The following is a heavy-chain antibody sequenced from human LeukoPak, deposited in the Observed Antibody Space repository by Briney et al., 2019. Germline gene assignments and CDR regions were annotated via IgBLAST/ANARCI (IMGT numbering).Heavy chain of an antibody. CDR3: ARSSYGDYVDY. V-gene: IGHV3-23*01. Sequence: GGSLRLSCAASGFTFNSYVMNWVRQAPGKGLEWVSGISDSGGSTYYADSVKGRFTISRDNSKNTLYLQMNSLRAEDTTVYYCARSSYGDYVDYWGQGTLVTVSS. CDR1: GFTFNSYV. D-gene: IGHD4-17*01. J-gene: IGHJ4*02. CDR2: ISDSGGST.